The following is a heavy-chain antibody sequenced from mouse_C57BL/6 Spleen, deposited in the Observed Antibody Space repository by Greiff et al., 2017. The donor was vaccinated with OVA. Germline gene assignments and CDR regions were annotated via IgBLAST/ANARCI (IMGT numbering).Heavy chain of an antibody. CDR1: GYTFTSYW. D-gene: IGHD2-5*01. CDR3: AREKVYYSNYVTFYWYFDV. J-gene: IGHJ1*03. Sequence: VQLQQPGAELVKPGASVKLSCKASGYTFTSYWMHWVKQRPGRGLEWIGRIDPNSGGTKYNEKFKSKATLTVDKPSSTAYMQLSSLTSEDSAVYYCAREKVYYSNYVTFYWYFDVWGTGTTGTVSS. CDR2: IDPNSGGT. V-gene: IGHV1-72*01.